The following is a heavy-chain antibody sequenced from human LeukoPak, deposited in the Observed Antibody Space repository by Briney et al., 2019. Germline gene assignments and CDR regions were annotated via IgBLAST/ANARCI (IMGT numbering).Heavy chain of an antibody. CDR2: IYYSGST. D-gene: IGHD6-6*01. CDR1: GGSISSYY. V-gene: IGHV4-59*01. J-gene: IGHJ4*02. Sequence: PSETLSLTCTVSGGSISSYYWSWIRQPPGKGLEWIGYIYYSGSTYYNPSLRSRVTMSVDTSKNQFSLKLSSVTAADTAVYYCARRHVICSSSSDPYYFDYWGQGTLVIVSS. CDR3: ARRHVICSSSSDPYYFDY.